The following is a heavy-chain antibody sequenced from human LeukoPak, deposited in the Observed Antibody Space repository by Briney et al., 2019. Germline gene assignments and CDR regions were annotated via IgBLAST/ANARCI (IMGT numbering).Heavy chain of an antibody. CDR1: GFTFSGYG. J-gene: IGHJ4*02. Sequence: QPGRSLRLSCAASGFTFSGYGMHWVRQAPGKGLEWVAVISYDGGNKYYADSVKGRFTISRDNSKNTLYLQMNSLRAEDTAVYYCAKDKDGDYWGQGTLVTVSS. D-gene: IGHD6-6*01. V-gene: IGHV3-30*18. CDR2: ISYDGGNK. CDR3: AKDKDGDY.